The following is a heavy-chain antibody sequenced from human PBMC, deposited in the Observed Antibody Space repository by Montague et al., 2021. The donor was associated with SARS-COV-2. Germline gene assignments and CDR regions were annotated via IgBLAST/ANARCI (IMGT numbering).Heavy chain of an antibody. CDR2: INHSGST. V-gene: IGHV4-34*01. J-gene: IGHJ6*02. CDR3: ARGSGCSGGSCYSEWDPHYYQDMGV. CDR1: VESFIGYF. D-gene: IGHD2-15*01. Sequence: SETLSLTCAGYVESFIGYFWRWTRQPTGEGLEWIGEINHSGSTNYNPSLKSRVTISVDTSKNQFSLKLSSVTAADTAVYYCARGSGCSGGSCYSEWDPHYYQDMGVWGQGTTVAVSS.